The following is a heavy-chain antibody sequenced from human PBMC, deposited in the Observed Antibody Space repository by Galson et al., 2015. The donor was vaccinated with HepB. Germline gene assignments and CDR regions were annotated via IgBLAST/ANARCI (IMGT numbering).Heavy chain of an antibody. CDR1: GGSISSSSYY. CDR3: ARLSRARLLHKGYYFDY. Sequence: SETLSLTCTVSGGSISSSSYYWGWIRQPPGKGLEWIGSIYYSGSTYYNPSLKSRVTISVDTSKNQFSLKLSSVTAADTAVYYCARLSRARLLHKGYYFDYWGQGTLVTVSS. J-gene: IGHJ4*02. V-gene: IGHV4-39*01. CDR2: IYYSGST. D-gene: IGHD3-22*01.